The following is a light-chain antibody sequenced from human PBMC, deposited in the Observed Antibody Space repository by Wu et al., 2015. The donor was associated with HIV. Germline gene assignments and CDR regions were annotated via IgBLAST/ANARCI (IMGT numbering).Light chain of an antibody. CDR1: QGISQL. CDR2: AAS. J-gene: IGKJ1*01. V-gene: IGKV1-8*01. CDR3: QQYYSDPRT. Sequence: TGDRVTITCRASQGISQLFRPGISKNHGKAPKLLISAASTLQSGVPSRFSGSGSGSDFTLIISCLQSEDFATYYCQQYYSDPRTFGQGTKVEIK.